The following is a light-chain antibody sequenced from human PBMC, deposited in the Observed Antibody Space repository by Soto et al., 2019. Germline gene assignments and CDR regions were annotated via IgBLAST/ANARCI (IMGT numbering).Light chain of an antibody. CDR1: QSISSY. CDR2: AAS. Sequence: IQLTQSPSSLSASVGDRVTITCRSSQSISSYLNWYQQKQGKAPKXXSLAASSLQSGVPSRCSGSRSGPEFTLTISSLTPEDFETYYCQQSYSSPPAFGQGTKVDIK. CDR3: QQSYSSPPA. J-gene: IGKJ1*01. V-gene: IGKV1-39*01.